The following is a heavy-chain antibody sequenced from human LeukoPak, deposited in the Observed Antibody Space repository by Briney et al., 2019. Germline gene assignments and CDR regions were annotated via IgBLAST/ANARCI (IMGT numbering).Heavy chain of an antibody. CDR1: GFTFSSYA. V-gene: IGHV3-21*01. CDR3: ARDTAYDSSGIA. Sequence: GGSLRLSCAASGFTFSSYAMSWVRQAPGKGLEWVSSISSSSSYIYYADSVKGRFTTSRDNAKNSLYLQMNSLRAEDTAVYYCARDTAYDSSGIAWGQGTLVTVSS. CDR2: ISSSSSYI. J-gene: IGHJ5*02. D-gene: IGHD3-22*01.